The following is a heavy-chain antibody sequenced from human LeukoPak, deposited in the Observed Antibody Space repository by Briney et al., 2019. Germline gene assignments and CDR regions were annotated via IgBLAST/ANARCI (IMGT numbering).Heavy chain of an antibody. Sequence: ASVKVSCKASGYTFTGFYLHWARQAPGQGLERMGWINPNSGGTNYAQNFQGTVTMTRDTSTSTAYMELSRLRSDDTAVYYCARRLGAGTTLGYWGQGTLVTVSS. CDR1: GYTFTGFY. CDR2: INPNSGGT. V-gene: IGHV1-2*02. D-gene: IGHD1-1*01. CDR3: ARRLGAGTTLGY. J-gene: IGHJ4*02.